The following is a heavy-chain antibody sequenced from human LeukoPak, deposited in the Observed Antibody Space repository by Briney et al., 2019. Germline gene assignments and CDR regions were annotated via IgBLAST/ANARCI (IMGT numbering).Heavy chain of an antibody. V-gene: IGHV1-46*01. Sequence: ASVKVSCKASGYTFTSYYMHWVRQAPGQGLEWMGIINPSGGSTSYAQKFQGRVTMTRDTSTSTVYMELSSLRSEDTAIYYCARARHYRYSETYDSDYWGQGTLVTVSS. J-gene: IGHJ4*02. CDR2: INPSGGST. CDR3: ARARHYRYSETYDSDY. D-gene: IGHD1-26*01. CDR1: GYTFTSYY.